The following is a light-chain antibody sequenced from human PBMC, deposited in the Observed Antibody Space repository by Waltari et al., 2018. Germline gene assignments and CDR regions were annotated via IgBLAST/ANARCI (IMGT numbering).Light chain of an antibody. CDR2: WAS. Sequence: DIVMTQSPDSLAVSLGERVTINCNSSQSLLYNSNDKNYLAWYQQKPGQPPKLLFYWASTRHSGVPDRFSGSGSATDFSLTISSLQAEDVAVYYGQQYYSRRTFGQGTRVEIK. J-gene: IGKJ1*01. CDR1: QSLLYNSNDKNY. V-gene: IGKV4-1*01. CDR3: QQYYSRRT.